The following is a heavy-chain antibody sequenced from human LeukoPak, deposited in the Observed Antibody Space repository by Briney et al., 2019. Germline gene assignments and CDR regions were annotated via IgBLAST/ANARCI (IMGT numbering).Heavy chain of an antibody. CDR1: DFNFRSNW. CDR2: IKGDGSEK. Sequence: GGSLRLSCVASDFNFRSNWMDWVRQAPGKGLEWVANIKGDGSEKNYVDSVKGRFSISGDNAKNSLYLEMNSLRAEDTGVYYCAKVGDWNLDYWGQGALVTVSS. CDR3: AKVGDWNLDY. J-gene: IGHJ4*02. D-gene: IGHD1-1*01. V-gene: IGHV3-7*01.